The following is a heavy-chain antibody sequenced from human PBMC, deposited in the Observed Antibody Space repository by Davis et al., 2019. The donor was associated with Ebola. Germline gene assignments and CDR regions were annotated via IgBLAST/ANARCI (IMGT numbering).Heavy chain of an antibody. Sequence: GGSLRLSCAASGFTLSSNGMHWVRQAPGKGLEWVAFMRYDGSNKYYTDSVKGRFTISRDNSKNTLSLQMDSLRAEDTAVYYCAKVGYGWYYYFDSWGPGTLVTVSS. CDR2: MRYDGSNK. CDR3: AKVGYGWYYYFDS. D-gene: IGHD6-19*01. V-gene: IGHV3-30*02. J-gene: IGHJ4*02. CDR1: GFTLSSNG.